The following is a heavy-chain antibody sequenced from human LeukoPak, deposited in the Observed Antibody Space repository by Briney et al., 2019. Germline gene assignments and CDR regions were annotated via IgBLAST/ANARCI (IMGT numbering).Heavy chain of an antibody. CDR2: IYYSGST. V-gene: IGHV4-59*08. J-gene: IGHJ4*02. D-gene: IGHD5-18*01. Sequence: SETLSLTCTVSGGSISSYYWSWIRQPPGKGLEWIGYIYYSGSTNYNPSLKSRVTISVDTSKNQFSLKLSSVTAADTAVYYCARVDTAMVPFDYWGQGTLVTVSS. CDR3: ARVDTAMVPFDY. CDR1: GGSISSYY.